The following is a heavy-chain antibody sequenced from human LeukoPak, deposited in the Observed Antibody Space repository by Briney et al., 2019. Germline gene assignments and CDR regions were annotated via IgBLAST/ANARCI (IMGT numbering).Heavy chain of an antibody. Sequence: PSETLSLTCAVYGGSFSGYYWSWIRQPPGKGLGWIGEINHSGSTNYNPSLKSRVTISVDTSKNQFSLKLSSVTAADTAVYYCARKVGYCSSTSCYWDLVGYYYYGMDVWGQGTTVTVSS. J-gene: IGHJ6*02. CDR2: INHSGST. V-gene: IGHV4-34*01. CDR1: GGSFSGYY. CDR3: ARKVGYCSSTSCYWDLVGYYYYGMDV. D-gene: IGHD2-2*01.